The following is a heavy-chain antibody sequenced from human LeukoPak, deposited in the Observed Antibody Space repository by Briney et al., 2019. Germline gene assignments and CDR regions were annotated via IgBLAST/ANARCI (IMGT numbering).Heavy chain of an antibody. CDR2: TYTSGST. CDR3: ARGRGYSYGYNDHKYYFDY. Sequence: SETLSLTCTVSGGSISSGSYYWSWIRQPAGKGLEWIGRTYTSGSTNYNPSLKSRVTISVDTSKNQFSLKLSSVTAADTAVYYCARGRGYSYGYNDHKYYFDYWGQGTLVTVSS. CDR1: GGSISSGSYY. J-gene: IGHJ4*02. V-gene: IGHV4-61*02. D-gene: IGHD5-18*01.